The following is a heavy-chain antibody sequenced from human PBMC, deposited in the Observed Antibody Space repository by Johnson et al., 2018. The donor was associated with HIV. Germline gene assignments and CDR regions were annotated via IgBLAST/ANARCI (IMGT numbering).Heavy chain of an antibody. D-gene: IGHD3-16*01. CDR2: NPNGDST. V-gene: IGHV3-25*05. J-gene: IGHJ3*02. CDR1: QFIFSNYY. Sequence: VQLVESGGGLAKPAWSPRLSCAASQFIFSNYYMNCVRQAPGNGLELVGQLNPNGDSTSLIDSGKDRFNSSRDNAKNSLYLQMNSLRVEDTAVYYCARDKSIMITFGGRDAFDIWGQGTMVTVSS. CDR3: ARDKSIMITFGGRDAFDI.